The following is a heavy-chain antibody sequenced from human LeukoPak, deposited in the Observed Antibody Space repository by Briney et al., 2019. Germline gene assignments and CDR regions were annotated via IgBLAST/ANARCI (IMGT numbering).Heavy chain of an antibody. J-gene: IGHJ5*02. CDR1: GYSFTSYW. CDR2: IYPGDSDT. D-gene: IGHD3-9*01. Sequence: PGESLQISCQGSGYSFTSYWIGWVRQMPGKGLEWMGIIYPGDSDTRYSPSFQGQVTISADKSISTAYLQWSSLKASDTAMYYCARGILTGYYRPAGWFDPWGQGTLVTVSS. CDR3: ARGILTGYYRPAGWFDP. V-gene: IGHV5-51*01.